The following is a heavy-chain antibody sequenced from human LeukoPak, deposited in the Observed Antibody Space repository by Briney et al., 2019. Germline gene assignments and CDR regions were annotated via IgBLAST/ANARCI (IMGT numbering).Heavy chain of an antibody. CDR2: INWNGGST. D-gene: IGHD6-13*01. CDR1: AFSMNDFW. Sequence: GGSLRLSCAASAFSMNDFWMHWVRQGPGKGLEWVSGINWNGGSTYYADSVKGRFTISRDNSKNTLYLQMNSLRAEDTAVYYCAKDSSSSFSFDYWGQGTLVTVSS. J-gene: IGHJ4*02. V-gene: IGHV3-23*01. CDR3: AKDSSSSFSFDY.